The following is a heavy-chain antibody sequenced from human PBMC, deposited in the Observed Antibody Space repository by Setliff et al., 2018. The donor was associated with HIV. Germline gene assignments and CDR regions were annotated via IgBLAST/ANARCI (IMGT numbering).Heavy chain of an antibody. CDR1: GGSISSYY. V-gene: IGHV4-59*12. J-gene: IGHJ6*03. CDR3: AREDLGSFGTYYYYYYMDV. D-gene: IGHD1-26*01. CDR2: IHYNGIT. Sequence: SETLSLTCSVSGGSISSYYWSWIRQPPGKGLEWIGYIHYNGITNYNPSLKSRVTTSLDTSKNQFSLKLSSVTAADTAVYYCAREDLGSFGTYYYYYYMDVWGKGTTVTVSS.